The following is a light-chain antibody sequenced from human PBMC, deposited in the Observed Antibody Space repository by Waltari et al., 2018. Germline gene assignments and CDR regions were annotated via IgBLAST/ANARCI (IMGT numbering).Light chain of an antibody. Sequence: IVLTQSPGTLSLSPRDRATLSCSASQSVSRSLAWYQQKPGQAPKLLIYGATTRATGIPDRFTGSGYGTDFSLTISSLEPEDFAIYFGQHYVRLPATFGQGTKVEIK. CDR3: QHYVRLPAT. CDR1: QSVSRS. CDR2: GAT. J-gene: IGKJ1*01. V-gene: IGKV3-20*01.